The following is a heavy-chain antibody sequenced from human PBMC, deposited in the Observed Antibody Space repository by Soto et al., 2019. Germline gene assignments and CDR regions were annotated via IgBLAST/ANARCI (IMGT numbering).Heavy chain of an antibody. D-gene: IGHD6-13*01. CDR2: ISWDGGST. J-gene: IGHJ6*01. V-gene: IGHV3-43*01. CDR1: GFTFDDYT. Sequence: GGSLRLSCAASGFTFDDYTMHWVRQAPGKGLEWVSLISWDGGSTYYADSVKGRFTISRDNSKNSLYLQMNSLRTEDTALYYCAKDLVRRSWCTLYFYGMDVRGQGTTVTVS. CDR3: AKDLVRRSWCTLYFYGMDV.